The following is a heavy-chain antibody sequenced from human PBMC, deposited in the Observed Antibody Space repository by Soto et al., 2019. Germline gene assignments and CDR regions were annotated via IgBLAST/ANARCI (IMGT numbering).Heavy chain of an antibody. CDR3: AGIRRGGIAVAGPDY. D-gene: IGHD6-19*01. J-gene: IGHJ4*02. V-gene: IGHV4-59*12. CDR1: GGSISSYY. CDR2: IYYSGST. Sequence: QVQLQESGPGLVKPSETLSLTCTVSGGSISSYYWSWIRQPPGKGLEWIGYIYYSGSTNYNPSLKCRVAIVVDTSKNQFSRQLSSVTAAETAVYYCAGIRRGGIAVAGPDYWGQGTLVNVSS.